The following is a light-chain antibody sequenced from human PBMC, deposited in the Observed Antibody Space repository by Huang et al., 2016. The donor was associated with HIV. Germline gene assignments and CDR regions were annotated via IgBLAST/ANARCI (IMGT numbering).Light chain of an antibody. Sequence: MTQSPAILSVSPGERASLSCRTSQTVTKNLAWYQHRPGQAPRVLIYGAATRAAGVPARFSGRGSWTDFTLTISSLQSEDFGIYYCHQYDIWPPAFGGGTRVEVK. CDR1: QTVTKN. CDR2: GAA. J-gene: IGKJ4*01. V-gene: IGKV3-15*01. CDR3: HQYDIWPPA.